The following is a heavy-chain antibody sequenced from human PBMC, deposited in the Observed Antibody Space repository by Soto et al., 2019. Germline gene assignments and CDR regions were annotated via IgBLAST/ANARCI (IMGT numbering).Heavy chain of an antibody. D-gene: IGHD3-3*01. J-gene: IGHJ4*02. CDR1: GFTFSDYY. CDR3: ARSNYDFWSGYDTDFDY. V-gene: IGHV3-11*06. CDR2: ISSSSSYT. Sequence: GGSLRLSCAASGFTFSDYYMSWIRQAPGKGLEWVSYISSSSSYTNYADSVKGRFTISRDNAKNSLYLQMNSLRAEDTAVYYCARSNYDFWSGYDTDFDYWGQGTLVTVSS.